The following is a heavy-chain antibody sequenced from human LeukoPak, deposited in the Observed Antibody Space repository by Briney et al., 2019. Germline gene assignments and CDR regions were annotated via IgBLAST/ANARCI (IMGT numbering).Heavy chain of an antibody. J-gene: IGHJ3*02. CDR1: GGSISSGDYY. D-gene: IGHD4-23*01. Sequence: SQTLSLTCTVSGGSISSGDYYWSWIRQPPGKGLEWIGYIYYSGSTYYNPSLKSRVTISVDTSKNQFSLKLSSVTAADTAVYYCARDSPRVLPYGGNSDDAFDIWGQGTMVTVSS. V-gene: IGHV4-30-4*08. CDR2: IYYSGST. CDR3: ARDSPRVLPYGGNSDDAFDI.